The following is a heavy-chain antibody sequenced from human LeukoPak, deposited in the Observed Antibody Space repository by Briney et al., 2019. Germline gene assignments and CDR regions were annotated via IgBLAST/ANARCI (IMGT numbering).Heavy chain of an antibody. V-gene: IGHV3-48*03. CDR1: GFTFSSYE. CDR2: ISSSGSTI. J-gene: IGHJ4*02. D-gene: IGHD3-16*01. Sequence: QSGGSLRLSCAASGFTFSSYEMNWVLQAPGKGLEWVSYISSSGSTIYYADSVKGRFTISRDNAKNSLYLQMNSLRAEDTAVYYCARDGGKNYYFDYWGQGTLVTVSS. CDR3: ARDGGKNYYFDY.